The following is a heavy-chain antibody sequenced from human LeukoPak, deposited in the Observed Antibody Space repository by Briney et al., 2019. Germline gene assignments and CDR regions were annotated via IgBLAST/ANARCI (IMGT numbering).Heavy chain of an antibody. D-gene: IGHD2-2*01. CDR1: GGTFSSYA. CDR3: ARAHRYCSSTSCYDWATYYYYYGMDV. V-gene: IGHV1-69*13. J-gene: IGHJ6*02. CDR2: IIPIFGTA. Sequence: ASVKVSCKASGGTFSSYAISWVRQATGQGLEWMGGIIPIFGTANYAQKFQGRVTITADESTSTAYMELSSLRSEDTAVYYCARAHRYCSSTSCYDWATYYYYYGMDVWGQGTTVTVPS.